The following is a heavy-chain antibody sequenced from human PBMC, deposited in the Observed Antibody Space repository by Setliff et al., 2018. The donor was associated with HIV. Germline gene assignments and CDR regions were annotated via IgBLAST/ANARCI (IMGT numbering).Heavy chain of an antibody. V-gene: IGHV4-39*01. CDR3: ARQFRYPNRAVAGVDY. CDR2: LFYNGNT. Sequence: PSQTLSLTCTLSGGSISSSSAYWGRFRQPPGNGLELLGNLFYNGNTYYNPSLKSRVTISVDTSKNQFSLKLSSVTAADTAIYFWARQFRYPNRAVAGVDYWGQGTLVTVSS. D-gene: IGHD6-19*01. J-gene: IGHJ4*02. CDR1: GGSISSSSAY.